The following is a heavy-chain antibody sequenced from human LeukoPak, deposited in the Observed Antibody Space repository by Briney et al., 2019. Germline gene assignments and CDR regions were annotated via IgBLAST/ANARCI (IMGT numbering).Heavy chain of an antibody. CDR3: ARVNHSNAGGSWYGVRYYYGMDV. D-gene: IGHD6-13*01. Sequence: ASVKVSCKASGYTFTSYGISWVRQAPGQGLEWMGWISAYNGNTNYAQKLQGRVTMTTDTSTSTAYMELRSLRSDDTAVYYCARVNHSNAGGSWYGVRYYYGMDVWGQGTTVTVSS. CDR2: ISAYNGNT. J-gene: IGHJ6*02. V-gene: IGHV1-18*01. CDR1: GYTFTSYG.